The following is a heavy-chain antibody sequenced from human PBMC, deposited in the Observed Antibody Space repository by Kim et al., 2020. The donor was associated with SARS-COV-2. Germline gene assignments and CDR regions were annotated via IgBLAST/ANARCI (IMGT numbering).Heavy chain of an antibody. J-gene: IGHJ5*02. CDR3: ARDGGYCSSTSCFWFDP. D-gene: IGHD2-2*01. CDR2: IYTSGSA. V-gene: IGHV4-4*07. Sequence: SETLSLTCTVSGGSISSYYWSWIRQPAGKGLEWIGHIYTSGSANYNPSLKSRVTMSVDTSKNQFSPKLSSVTAADTAVYYCARDGGYCSSTSCFWFDPWGQGTLVTVSS. CDR1: GGSISSYY.